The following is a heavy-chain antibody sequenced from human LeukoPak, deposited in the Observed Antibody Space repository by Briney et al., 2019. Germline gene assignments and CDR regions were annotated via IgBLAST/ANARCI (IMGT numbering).Heavy chain of an antibody. CDR2: IIPILGIA. CDR1: GGTFSSYA. CDR3: AIQVLMHTKSYYFDY. Sequence: ASVKVSFKPSGGTFSSYAISWVRQAPGQGLEWMGRIIPILGIANYAQKFQGRVTITADKSTSTAYMELSSLTSDDTAVYYCAIQVLMHTKSYYFDYWGQGTLVTVSS. J-gene: IGHJ4*02. V-gene: IGHV1-69*04. D-gene: IGHD3-16*01.